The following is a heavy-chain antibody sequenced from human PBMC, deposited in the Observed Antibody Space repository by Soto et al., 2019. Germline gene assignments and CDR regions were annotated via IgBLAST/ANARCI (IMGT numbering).Heavy chain of an antibody. J-gene: IGHJ5*02. V-gene: IGHV1-2*02. CDR2: IFPNSGAT. Sequence: LEICRKATGDVVTSLSLYWVRHAPGQGLEWMGWIFPNSGATNYAQKFQGRVTLTRDTSLSTGYMDLTRLTSDDTAVYYCARGRSLKWNWFDRWGQGTLVTVSS. CDR3: ARGRSLKWNWFDR. CDR1: GDVVTSLS. D-gene: IGHD2-15*01.